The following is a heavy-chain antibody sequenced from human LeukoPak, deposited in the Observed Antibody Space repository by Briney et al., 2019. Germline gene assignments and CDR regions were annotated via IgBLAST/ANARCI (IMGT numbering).Heavy chain of an antibody. V-gene: IGHV1-8*02. D-gene: IGHD3-9*01. CDR1: GYTFTSYY. J-gene: IGHJ6*03. CDR3: ARENILTGYYFPYYYYMDV. Sequence: ASVKVSCKASGYTFTSYYMHWVRQAPGQGLEWMGWMNPNSGNTGYAQKFQGRVTMTRNTSISTAYMELSSLRSEDTAVYYCARENILTGYYFPYYYYMDVWGKGTTVTISS. CDR2: MNPNSGNT.